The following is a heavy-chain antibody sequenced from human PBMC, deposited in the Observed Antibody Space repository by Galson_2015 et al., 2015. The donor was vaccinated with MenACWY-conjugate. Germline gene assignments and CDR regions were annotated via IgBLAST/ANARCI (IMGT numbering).Heavy chain of an antibody. D-gene: IGHD7-27*01. CDR1: GFTFSSYA. J-gene: IGHJ4*02. Sequence: SLRLSCAASGFTFSSYAMHWVRQAPGKGLEWVAVISYDGSNKYYADSVKGRFTISRDNSKNTLYLQMNSLRAEDTAVYYCAKDRRLAPNNWGFTGPLAYWGQGALVTVSS. CDR3: AKDRRLAPNNWGFTGPLAY. V-gene: IGHV3-30*04. CDR2: ISYDGSNK.